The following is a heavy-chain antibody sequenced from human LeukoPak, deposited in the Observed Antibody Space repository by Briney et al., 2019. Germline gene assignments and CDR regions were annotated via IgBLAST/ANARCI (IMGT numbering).Heavy chain of an antibody. Sequence: PSETLSLTCTVSGGSISDYYWSWIRQPPGKELEWVGYVYSSGGTNYNPSLKSRVTISVDTSKNQFSLKLSSATAADTAVYYCAREGYYYYMDVWGKGTTVTVSS. CDR3: AREGYYYYMDV. V-gene: IGHV4-4*08. J-gene: IGHJ6*03. CDR1: GGSISDYY. CDR2: VYSSGGT.